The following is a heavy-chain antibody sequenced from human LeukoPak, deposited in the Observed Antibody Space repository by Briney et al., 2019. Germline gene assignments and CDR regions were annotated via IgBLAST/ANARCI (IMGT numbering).Heavy chain of an antibody. CDR3: GXXXXXXXXXXXXY. CDR1: GXXXXXYX. Sequence: SGXXXXXYXWSWIRQPPGXGLXGIGYIYYSGSTNXNPSLKRRVTISVKTXKNQFSLKLSSVTAADTAVYYWGXXXXXXXXXXXXYWGQGXLVTVSS. CDR2: IYYSGST. V-gene: IGHV4-59*01. J-gene: IGHJ4*02.